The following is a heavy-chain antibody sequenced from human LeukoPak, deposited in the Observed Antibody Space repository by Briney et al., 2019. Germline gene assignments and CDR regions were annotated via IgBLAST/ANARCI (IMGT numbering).Heavy chain of an antibody. J-gene: IGHJ4*02. CDR3: ARELHVERDDY. D-gene: IGHD1-1*01. CDR1: GFVFTSYG. CDR2: ISANDGKT. Sequence: ASVKVSCKASGFVFTSYGFTWVRQAPGQGLEWMGWISANDGKTHYSERHQGRVAMSTDTVTSTAYMELRSLRSDDTAVYYCARELHVERDDYWGQGTLVTVSS. V-gene: IGHV1-18*01.